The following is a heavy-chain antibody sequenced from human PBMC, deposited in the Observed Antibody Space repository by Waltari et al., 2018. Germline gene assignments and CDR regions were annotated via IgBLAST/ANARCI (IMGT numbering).Heavy chain of an antibody. J-gene: IGHJ6*02. CDR2: INAGNGNT. Sequence: QVQLVQSGAEVRKPGASVKVSCKTSGSTFTSFATLWVRQAPGHRLEWMGWINAGNGNTKYSQKFQGRVTITRDTSASTAYMELSSLRSADTAVYYCARDYRDILTDYYPPLFDYYYYGMDVWGQGTTVTVSS. CDR3: ARDYRDILTDYYPPLFDYYYYGMDV. V-gene: IGHV1-3*01. D-gene: IGHD3-9*01. CDR1: GSTFTSFA.